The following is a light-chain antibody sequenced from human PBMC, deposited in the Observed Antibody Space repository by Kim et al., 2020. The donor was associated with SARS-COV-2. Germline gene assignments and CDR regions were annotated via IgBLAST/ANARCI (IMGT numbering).Light chain of an antibody. Sequence: DIQMTQSPSSLSASVGDRVTITCRASQSISSYLNWYQQKPGKAPKLLIYAASSLQSGVPSRFSGSGSVTDFTLTISSLQPEDFATYYCQQGYSTPYTFGQGTKLEI. CDR3: QQGYSTPYT. CDR2: AAS. V-gene: IGKV1-39*01. CDR1: QSISSY. J-gene: IGKJ2*01.